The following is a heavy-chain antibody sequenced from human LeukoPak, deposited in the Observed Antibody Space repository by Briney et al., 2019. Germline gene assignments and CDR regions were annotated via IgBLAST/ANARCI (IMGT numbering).Heavy chain of an antibody. J-gene: IGHJ2*01. CDR3: ARGKYQLWYFDL. CDR1: GFTFSSYS. Sequence: KSGGSLRLSCAASGFTFSSYSMNWVRQAPGKGLEWIGEINHSGSTNYNPSLKSRVTISVDTSKNQFSLKLSSVTAADTAVYYCARGKYQLWYFDLWGRGTLVTVSS. CDR2: INHSGST. D-gene: IGHD2-2*01. V-gene: IGHV4-34*01.